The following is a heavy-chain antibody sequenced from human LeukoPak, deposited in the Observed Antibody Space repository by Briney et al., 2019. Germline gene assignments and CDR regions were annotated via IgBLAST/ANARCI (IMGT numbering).Heavy chain of an antibody. CDR2: INHNGNVN. CDR3: ARGGGLDV. Sequence: PGGSLRLSCAASGFTFSSYWMNWARQAPGKGLEWVASINHNGNVNYYVDSVKGRFTISRDNAKNSLHLQMSNLRAEDTAVHFCARGGGLDVWGQGATVTVSS. CDR1: GFTFSSYW. V-gene: IGHV3-7*03. D-gene: IGHD3-16*01. J-gene: IGHJ6*02.